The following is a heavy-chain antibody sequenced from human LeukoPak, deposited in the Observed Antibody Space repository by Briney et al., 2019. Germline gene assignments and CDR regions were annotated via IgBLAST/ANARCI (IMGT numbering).Heavy chain of an antibody. V-gene: IGHV1-18*01. Sequence: ASVKVSCKASGYTFTNYGISWVRQAPGQGLEWMGRISAYNGNTNYAQKVQGRVSMTTDTSTNMAYMELRSLGSDDTAVYSCARDVAFYGSSWHNWFDPWGQGTLVTVSS. D-gene: IGHD6-13*01. J-gene: IGHJ5*02. CDR3: ARDVAFYGSSWHNWFDP. CDR2: ISAYNGNT. CDR1: GYTFTNYG.